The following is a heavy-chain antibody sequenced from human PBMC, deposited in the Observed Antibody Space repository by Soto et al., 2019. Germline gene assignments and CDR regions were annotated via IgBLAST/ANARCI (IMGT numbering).Heavy chain of an antibody. J-gene: IGHJ3*01. D-gene: IGHD1-1*01. V-gene: IGHV3-53*01. CDR1: GLTVSGKKY. CDR2: LYDVDGS. CDR3: ATWHEREHDYDV. Sequence: DVQLVESGGGLIQPGESLRLSCAAFGLTVSGKKYVAWVRQAPGKGLEWVSALYDVDGSFYADSVKGRFTTSSDSSTTTVYLQMNGLRPDDTAVYYCATWHEREHDYDVWGQGTTVTVSS.